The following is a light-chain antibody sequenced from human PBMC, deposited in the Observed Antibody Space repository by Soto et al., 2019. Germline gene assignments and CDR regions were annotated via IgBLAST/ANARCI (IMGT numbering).Light chain of an antibody. CDR3: QHYAHNSPIT. Sequence: EIVLTQSPGTLSLSPGERATLSCRASQSVSSRLAWYQQRPGQAPRLLISGASSRATGIPDRFSGSGSGTDSTLTISRLEPEDFALYYCQHYAHNSPITFGQGTRLEIK. CDR1: QSVSSR. V-gene: IGKV3-20*01. CDR2: GAS. J-gene: IGKJ5*01.